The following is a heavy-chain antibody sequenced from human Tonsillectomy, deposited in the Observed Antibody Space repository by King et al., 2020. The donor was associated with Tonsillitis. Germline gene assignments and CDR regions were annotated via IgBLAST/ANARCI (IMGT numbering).Heavy chain of an antibody. J-gene: IGHJ6*02. D-gene: IGHD2/OR15-2a*01. V-gene: IGHV1-69*01. CDR3: ARTVATSSRYSNYGMDV. CDR1: GGTFRGSP. Sequence: QMQLVQSGAEVRKPGSSVKVSCRASGGTFRGSPISWVRQAPGQGLEWMGAIIPAFATTTYAQKFQGRLTITADDSTCTACMDLRSLRSEDTAVYYCARTVATSSRYSNYGMDVWGQGTTVTVSS. CDR2: IIPAFATT.